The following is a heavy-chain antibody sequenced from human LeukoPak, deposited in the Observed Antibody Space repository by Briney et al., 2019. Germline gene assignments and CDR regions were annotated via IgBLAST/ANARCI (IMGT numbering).Heavy chain of an antibody. CDR1: GFNFSSYW. V-gene: IGHV3-7*01. CDR2: IKQDGSEK. CDR3: ARGLLWFGESSR. J-gene: IGHJ4*02. Sequence: PGGSLRLSCAASGFNFSSYWMSWVRQAPGKGLEWVANIKQDGSEKYYVDSVKGRFTISRDNAKNSLYLQMNSLRAEDTAVYYCARGLLWFGESSRRGQGTLVTVSS. D-gene: IGHD3-10*01.